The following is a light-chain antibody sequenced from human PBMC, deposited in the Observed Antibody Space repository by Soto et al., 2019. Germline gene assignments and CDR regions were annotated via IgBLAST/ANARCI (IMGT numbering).Light chain of an antibody. J-gene: IGLJ2*01. V-gene: IGLV4-60*03. CDR2: LEGSGSY. CDR1: SGHSDNI. Sequence: QLVLTQSSSASASLGSSVKLTCTLTSGHSDNIIAWHQQQPGKAPRYLMNLEGSGSYNKGSGVPDRFSGSRSGADRFLTISNLQSEDEADYYCETWDSHTRVFGGGTKVTVL. CDR3: ETWDSHTRV.